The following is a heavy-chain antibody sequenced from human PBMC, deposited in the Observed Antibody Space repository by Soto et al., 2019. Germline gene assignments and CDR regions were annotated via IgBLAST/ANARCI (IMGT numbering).Heavy chain of an antibody. J-gene: IGHJ4*02. CDR1: GGGNLRDYR. V-gene: IGHV1-69*01. Sequence: QVQQVQSGAEMQKPGSSVQVSCKASGGGNLRDYRTTWVRQAPGQGLEWMGGIIPKLGSANYAQNFQGRVTFTADESTGHVNMQLRSLRSEDTAVYYCARGGDGSNFGADYWGQGTPGTVSS. CDR2: IIPKLGSA. CDR3: ARGGDGSNFGADY. D-gene: IGHD2-21*01.